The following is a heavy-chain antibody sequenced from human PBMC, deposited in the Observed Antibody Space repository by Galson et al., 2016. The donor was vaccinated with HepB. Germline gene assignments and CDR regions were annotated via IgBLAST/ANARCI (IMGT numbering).Heavy chain of an antibody. CDR1: GFTFSDYY. V-gene: IGHV3-11*06. CDR2: ISSNYNYT. Sequence: SLRLSCAASGFTFSDYYMSWIRQAPGKGLEWVSYISSNYNYTNYADSVKGRFTISSDNAKNSLYLQMNSLRAEDTAVYYCSRRNWNEAFDIWGQGTMVSVSS. CDR3: SRRNWNEAFDI. D-gene: IGHD1-1*01. J-gene: IGHJ3*02.